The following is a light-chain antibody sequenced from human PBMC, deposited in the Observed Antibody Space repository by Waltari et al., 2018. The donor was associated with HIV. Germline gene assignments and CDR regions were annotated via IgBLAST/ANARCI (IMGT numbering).Light chain of an antibody. CDR2: SAS. CDR3: QQGYIIPRT. CDR1: QYIDNY. J-gene: IGKJ1*01. Sequence: DIQMTQSPPSLSASVVATVTIACRASQYIDNYLNWYHQIPGKAPKLLIYSASNLPSGTPSRFSGSGSETDFTLTITNLQPEDFGTYFCQQGYIIPRTFGQGTKV. V-gene: IGKV1-39*01.